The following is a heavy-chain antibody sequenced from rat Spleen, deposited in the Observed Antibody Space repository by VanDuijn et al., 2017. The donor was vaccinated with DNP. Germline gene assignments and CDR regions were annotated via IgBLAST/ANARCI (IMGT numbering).Heavy chain of an antibody. CDR2: IIYDGSGT. V-gene: IGHV5S10*01. CDR1: GFTFTDYN. Sequence: EVQLVESGGGLVQPGRSLKLSCAASGFTFTDYNMAWVRQAPKKGLEWVATIIYDGSGTYYRDSVKGRFTISRDNAKSTLYLQMDSLRSEDSATYSCATQYYGLDYWGQGVMVTVSS. D-gene: IGHD1-6*01. J-gene: IGHJ2*01. CDR3: ATQYYGLDY.